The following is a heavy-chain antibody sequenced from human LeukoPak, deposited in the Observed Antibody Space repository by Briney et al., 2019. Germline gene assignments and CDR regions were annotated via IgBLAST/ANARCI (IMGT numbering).Heavy chain of an antibody. CDR2: INPNSGGT. J-gene: IGHJ5*02. V-gene: IGHV1-2*02. D-gene: IGHD3-9*01. CDR3: ARRYDILTGYDP. Sequence: ASVKVSCKASGYTFTSYDINWVRQATGQGLEWMGWINPNSGGTNYAQKFQGRVTMTRDTSISTAYMELSSLRSEDTAVYYRARRYDILTGYDPWGQGTLVTVSS. CDR1: GYTFTSYD.